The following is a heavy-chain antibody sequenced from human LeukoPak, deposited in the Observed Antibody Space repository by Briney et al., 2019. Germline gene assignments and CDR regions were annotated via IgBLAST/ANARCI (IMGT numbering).Heavy chain of an antibody. CDR2: ISSSSSTI. CDR1: GFTFISYS. Sequence: GGSLRLSCAASGFTFISYSMNWVRQAPGKGLEWVSYISSSSSTIYYVDSVKGRFTISRDNAKNSLYLQMNSLRAEDTAVYYCAIGGTMVRGGTFDYWGQGTLVTVSS. V-gene: IGHV3-48*01. J-gene: IGHJ4*02. D-gene: IGHD3-10*01. CDR3: AIGGTMVRGGTFDY.